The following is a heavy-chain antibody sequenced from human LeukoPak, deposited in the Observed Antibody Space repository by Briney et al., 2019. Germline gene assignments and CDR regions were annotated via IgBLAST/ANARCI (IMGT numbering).Heavy chain of an antibody. CDR2: ISSSGSTI. CDR3: ARATSEALDY. D-gene: IGHD3-3*01. V-gene: IGHV3-48*03. J-gene: IGHJ4*02. CDR1: GFTFSSYE. Sequence: GGSLRLSCAASGFTFSSYEMNWVRQAPGKGQEWVSCISSSGSTIYYADSVKGRFTISRDNAKNSLYLQMNSLRAEDTAVYYCARATSEALDYWGQGTLVTVSS.